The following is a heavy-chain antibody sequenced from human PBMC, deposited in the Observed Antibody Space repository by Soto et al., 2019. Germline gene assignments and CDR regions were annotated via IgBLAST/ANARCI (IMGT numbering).Heavy chain of an antibody. V-gene: IGHV1-69*13. Sequence: SVKFSCKASGGTFSSYAISWVRQAPGQGLEWMGGIIPIFGTANYAQKFQGRVTITADESTSTAYMELSSLRSEDTAVYYCARDRSTVTPYYYYGMDVWGQGTTVTVS. J-gene: IGHJ6*02. CDR2: IIPIFGTA. CDR3: ARDRSTVTPYYYYGMDV. CDR1: GGTFSSYA. D-gene: IGHD4-17*01.